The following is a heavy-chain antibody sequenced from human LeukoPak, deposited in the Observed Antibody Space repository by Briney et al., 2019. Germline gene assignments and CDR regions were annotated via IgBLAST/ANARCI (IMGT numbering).Heavy chain of an antibody. J-gene: IGHJ4*02. CDR2: INPNSGGT. D-gene: IGHD4-23*01. Sequence: ASVKVSCKASGYTFTGYYMHWVRQAPGQGLEWMGWINPNSGGTNYAQKFQGRVTMTRDTSISTAYMELSRLRSDDTAVYHCASLGYGGNSAAFDYWGQGTLVTVSS. CDR3: ASLGYGGNSAAFDY. CDR1: GYTFTGYY. V-gene: IGHV1-2*02.